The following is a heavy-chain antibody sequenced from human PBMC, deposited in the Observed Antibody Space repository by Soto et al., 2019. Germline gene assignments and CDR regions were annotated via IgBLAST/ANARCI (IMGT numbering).Heavy chain of an antibody. J-gene: IGHJ3*02. CDR1: GSTFSSYD. CDR3: VRGPSHGAFDI. CDR2: ISPDGNNA. V-gene: IGHV3-30-3*01. Sequence: GGSLRLSCSASGSTFSSYDIHVVRQAPGKGLEWVAHISPDGNNAYYADSVKGRFTISRDNARNTVYLQVNSLRPEDTAVYHCVRGPSHGAFDIWGQGTLVTVSS.